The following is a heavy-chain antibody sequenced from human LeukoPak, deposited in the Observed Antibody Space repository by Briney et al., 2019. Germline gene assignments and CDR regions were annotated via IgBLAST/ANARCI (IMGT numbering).Heavy chain of an antibody. V-gene: IGHV4-59*01. D-gene: IGHD3-22*01. CDR1: GGSTSNYC. CDR3: ARDLDYDRSPSDAFDI. Sequence: PSETLSLTCTASGGSTSNYCRSSIRQPPGKGLEWIGFVHYNGGTKYNPSLESRATISLDTSKNQFSLKMTSVTAADTAVYYCARDLDYDRSPSDAFDIWGQGTMVTVSS. CDR2: VHYNGGT. J-gene: IGHJ3*02.